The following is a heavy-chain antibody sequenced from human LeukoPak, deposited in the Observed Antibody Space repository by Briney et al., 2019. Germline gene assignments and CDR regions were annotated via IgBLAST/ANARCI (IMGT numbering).Heavy chain of an antibody. V-gene: IGHV4-59*08. Sequence: PSETLSLTCTVSGGSISSYYWSWIRQPPGKGLEWIGYIYYSGSTNYNPSLKSRVTISVDTSKNQFSLKLSSVTAADTAVYYCARLGNIAAAGANWCDPWGQGTLVNVSS. J-gene: IGHJ5*02. D-gene: IGHD6-13*01. CDR3: ARLGNIAAAGANWCDP. CDR2: IYYSGST. CDR1: GGSISSYY.